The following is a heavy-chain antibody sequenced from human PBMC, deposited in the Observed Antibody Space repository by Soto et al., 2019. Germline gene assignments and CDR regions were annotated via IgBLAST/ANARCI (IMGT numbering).Heavy chain of an antibody. Sequence: GGSQRVSCAASGFTFSSYAMSWVRQDTGKGLEWVSAISGSGGSTYYADSVKGRFTISRDNSKNTLYLQMNSLRAEDTAVYYCAKENPSIAVAGTDYWGQGTLVTVSS. CDR1: GFTFSSYA. V-gene: IGHV3-23*01. CDR3: AKENPSIAVAGTDY. CDR2: ISGSGGST. J-gene: IGHJ4*02. D-gene: IGHD6-19*01.